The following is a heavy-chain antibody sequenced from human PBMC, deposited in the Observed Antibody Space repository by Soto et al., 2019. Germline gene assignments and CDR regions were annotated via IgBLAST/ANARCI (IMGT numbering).Heavy chain of an antibody. D-gene: IGHD5-12*01. J-gene: IGHJ6*02. CDR2: IYYSEST. CDR3: ARDLSPTVATIKRAYGMDV. V-gene: IGHV4-61*01. Sequence: SQTLSLTCTVSGGSVSSGSYYWSWIRQPPEKGQEWIGHIYYSESTNYKTSLKSRVTISVDTSKNQFSLKLSSVTAADTAVYYCARDLSPTVATIKRAYGMDVWGQGTTVTVSS. CDR1: GGSVSSGSYY.